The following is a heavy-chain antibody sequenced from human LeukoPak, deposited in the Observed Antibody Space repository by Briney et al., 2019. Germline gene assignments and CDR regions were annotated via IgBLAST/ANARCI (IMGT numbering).Heavy chain of an antibody. CDR1: GGSISSSSYY. D-gene: IGHD6-19*01. V-gene: IGHV4-39*07. Sequence: SETLSLTCTVSGGSISSSSYYWGWIRQPPGKGLEWIGSIYYSGSTYYNPSLKSRVTISVDTSKNQFSLKLSSVTAADTAVYYCARSYSSGWFDPWGQGALVTVSS. CDR3: ARSYSSGWFDP. CDR2: IYYSGST. J-gene: IGHJ5*02.